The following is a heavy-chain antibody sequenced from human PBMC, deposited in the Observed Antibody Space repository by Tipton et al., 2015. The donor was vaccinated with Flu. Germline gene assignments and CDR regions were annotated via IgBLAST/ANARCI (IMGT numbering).Heavy chain of an antibody. CDR3: ARKVGDY. Sequence: GSLRLSCVDSGFTFSSYWMSWVRQAPGKGLEWVANINQDGSEKYYVDSVKGRFTISRDNAKNALSLQMHNLRVADTAVYYCARKVGDYWGQGTLVTVSS. J-gene: IGHJ4*02. V-gene: IGHV3-7*01. CDR2: INQDGSEK. CDR1: GFTFSSYW. D-gene: IGHD1-26*01.